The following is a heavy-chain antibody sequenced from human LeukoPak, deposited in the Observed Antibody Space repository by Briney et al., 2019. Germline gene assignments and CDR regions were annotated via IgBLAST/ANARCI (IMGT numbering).Heavy chain of an antibody. CDR3: ASAGHYDSRGYHYDYWYFDL. CDR2: ISSSNSTI. D-gene: IGHD3-22*01. Sequence: GGSLRLSCAASGFTFSSQSMNWVRQAPGKGPEWLSYISSSNSTIYYADSVKGRFTISRDNAKNSLFLQMNSLRDEDTSMYYCASAGHYDSRGYHYDYWYFDLWGRGTLVTVSS. V-gene: IGHV3-48*02. CDR1: GFTFSSQS. J-gene: IGHJ2*01.